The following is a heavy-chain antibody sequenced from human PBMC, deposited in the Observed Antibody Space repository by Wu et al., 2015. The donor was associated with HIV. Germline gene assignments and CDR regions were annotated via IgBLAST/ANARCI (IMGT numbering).Heavy chain of an antibody. Sequence: QDQLVQSRGEVKQPGASVKVSCKASGYAFTSYVISWVRQAPGQGLEWMGWISGYNGNTNNAQKFQGRVIMTTDTSTNTAYMEVRSLRSDDTAVYYCARSSISVFGYYGMDIVGPRDHGHRLL. D-gene: IGHD3-3*02. CDR1: GYAFTSYV. CDR3: ARSSISVFGYYGMDI. J-gene: IGHJ6*02. CDR2: ISGYNGNT. V-gene: IGHV1-18*01.